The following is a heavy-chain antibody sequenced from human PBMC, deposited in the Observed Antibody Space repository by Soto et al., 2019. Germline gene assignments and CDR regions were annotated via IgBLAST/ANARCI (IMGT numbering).Heavy chain of an antibody. D-gene: IGHD3-3*01. CDR3: ARDLYDFWSGYYTWWFDP. CDR2: INHSGST. V-gene: IGHV4-34*01. Sequence: PSETLSLTCAVYGGSFSGYYWSWIRQPPGKGLEWIGEINHSGSTNYNPSLKSRVTISVDTSKNQFSLKLSSVTAADTAVYYCARDLYDFWSGYYTWWFDPWGQGTPVTVSS. CDR1: GGSFSGYY. J-gene: IGHJ5*02.